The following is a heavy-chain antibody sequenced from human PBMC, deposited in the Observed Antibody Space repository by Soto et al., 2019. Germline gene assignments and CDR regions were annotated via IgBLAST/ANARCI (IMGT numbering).Heavy chain of an antibody. J-gene: IGHJ4*02. Sequence: EVQLVESGGGLVQPGGSLRLSCVVSGVTFSTYSMNWVRQAPGRGLEWVAYIDSVTGIINYAESVKGRFIISRDNVVKTLFLQMNRLRDQDTAVVYCATVARAYWGQGALVAVSS. V-gene: IGHV3-48*02. CDR1: GVTFSTYS. CDR3: ATVARAY. CDR2: IDSVTGII.